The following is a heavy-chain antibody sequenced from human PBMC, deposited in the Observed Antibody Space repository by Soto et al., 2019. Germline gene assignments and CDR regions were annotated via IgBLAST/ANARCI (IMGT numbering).Heavy chain of an antibody. D-gene: IGHD3-22*01. CDR1: GGTFSSYA. V-gene: IGHV1-69*12. CDR2: IIPIFGTA. CDR3: ARVGGYYDGSGYYGGSFDY. Sequence: QVQLVQSGAEVKKPGSSVKVSCKASGGTFSSYAISWVRQAPGQGLEWMGGIIPIFGTANYAQKFQGRVTITAAEXXSXDXSELSSLRSDDTAVYYCARVGGYYDGSGYYGGSFDYWGQGALVTVSS. J-gene: IGHJ4*02.